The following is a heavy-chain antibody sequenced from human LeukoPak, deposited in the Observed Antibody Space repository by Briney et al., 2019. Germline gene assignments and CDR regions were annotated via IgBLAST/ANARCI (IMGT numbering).Heavy chain of an antibody. J-gene: IGHJ6*02. V-gene: IGHV1-18*01. CDR2: ISAYNGNT. CDR3: ARDSDYYDSSGSPLPYYYYYGMDV. D-gene: IGHD3-22*01. Sequence: GASVKVSCKASGYTFTSYGISWVRQAPGQGLEWMGWISAYNGNTNYAQKLQGRVTMTTDTSTSTAYMELRSQRSDDTAVYYCARDSDYYDSSGSPLPYYYYYGMDVWGQGTTVTVSS. CDR1: GYTFTSYG.